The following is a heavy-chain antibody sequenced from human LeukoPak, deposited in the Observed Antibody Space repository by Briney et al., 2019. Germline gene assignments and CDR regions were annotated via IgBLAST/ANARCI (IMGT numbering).Heavy chain of an antibody. CDR2: ISYDGSNK. Sequence: QTGGSLRLSCAASGFTFSSYAMHWVRQAPGKGLEWVAVISYDGSNKYYADSVKGRFTISRDNSKNTLYLQMNSLRAEDTAVYYCARDQDWGFGELAIDYWGQGTLVTVSS. CDR3: ARDQDWGFGELAIDY. J-gene: IGHJ4*02. V-gene: IGHV3-30-3*01. D-gene: IGHD3-10*01. CDR1: GFTFSSYA.